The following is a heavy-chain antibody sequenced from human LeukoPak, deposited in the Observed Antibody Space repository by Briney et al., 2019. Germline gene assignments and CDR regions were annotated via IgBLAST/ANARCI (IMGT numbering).Heavy chain of an antibody. V-gene: IGHV3-66*01. Sequence: GGSLRLSCAASEFTVSSNYMSWVRQAPGKGLEWVSVIYSGGSTYYADSVKGRFTISRDNSKNTLYLQMNSLRAEDTAVYYCARRHYDILTGYYYFDYWGQGTLVTVSS. CDR2: IYSGGST. CDR3: ARRHYDILTGYYYFDY. D-gene: IGHD3-9*01. J-gene: IGHJ4*02. CDR1: EFTVSSNY.